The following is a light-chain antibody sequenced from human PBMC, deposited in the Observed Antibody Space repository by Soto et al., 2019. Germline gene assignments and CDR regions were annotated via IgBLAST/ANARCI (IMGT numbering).Light chain of an antibody. CDR3: LQYHNLWA. Sequence: DIQMTQSPSTLSASVGDRVTITCRASQNIRSRLAWFQQKPGKAPKLLIYDASSLESGVPQRFSGSGSGTEFTLTISSLKPEDFTVYSCLQYHNLWAVGQGTKVDIK. CDR1: QNIRSR. CDR2: DAS. J-gene: IGKJ1*01. V-gene: IGKV1-5*01.